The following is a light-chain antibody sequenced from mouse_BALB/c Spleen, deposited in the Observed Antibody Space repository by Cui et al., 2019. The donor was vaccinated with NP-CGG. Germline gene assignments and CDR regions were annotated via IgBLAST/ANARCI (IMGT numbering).Light chain of an antibody. CDR3: ALWYSNHWV. CDR1: TGAVTTSNF. J-gene: IGLJ1*01. V-gene: IGLV1*01. Sequence: QAVVTQESALTPSPGETVTLTCRSSTGAVTTSNFANWVQEKSDHLFTGLIGGTNNRAPRVPARFSDSLIGDKAALTITGAQTEDEAIYFCALWYSNHWVFGGGTKLTVL. CDR2: GTN.